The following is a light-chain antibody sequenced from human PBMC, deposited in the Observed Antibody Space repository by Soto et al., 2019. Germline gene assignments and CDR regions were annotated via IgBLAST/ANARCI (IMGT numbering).Light chain of an antibody. CDR2: GAS. CDR3: QQYGSSRT. CDR1: QSVSSSY. J-gene: IGKJ1*01. V-gene: IGKV3-20*01. Sequence: EIVLTQSPGTLSLSPGERATLSCRASQSVSSSYLAWYQQKPGQAPRLLIYGASSRATGIPDRFSGSGSGTDFILTISRLEPEDLAVYYCQQYGSSRTFXEGAKLDI.